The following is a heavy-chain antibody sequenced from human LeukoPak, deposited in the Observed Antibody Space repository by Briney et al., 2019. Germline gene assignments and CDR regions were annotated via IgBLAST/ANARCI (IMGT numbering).Heavy chain of an antibody. CDR1: GYTFTGHY. CDR2: INPNGGGT. CDR3: ARDPDYDYVWGHYRLPPRGVGDY. D-gene: IGHD3-16*02. J-gene: IGHJ4*02. Sequence: GASVNVSCKTSGYTFTGHYLHWVRQAPGQGLEWMGWINPNGGGTKYAQKFQGRVTMTRDTSISTAYMELSRRRSDDTAVYYCARDPDYDYVWGHYRLPPRGVGDYWGQGTLVTVSS. V-gene: IGHV1-2*02.